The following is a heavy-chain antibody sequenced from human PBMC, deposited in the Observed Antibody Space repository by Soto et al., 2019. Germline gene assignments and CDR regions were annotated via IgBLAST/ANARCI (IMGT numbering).Heavy chain of an antibody. CDR2: IWYDGSSK. Sequence: QPGGSLRLSCAASGFTFSSSGMHWVRQAPGKGLEWVAVIWYDGSSKYYADSVKGRFTISRDNSKNTLYLQMNSLRAEDTAVYYCAKGLLYDSSGYYTRLDYWGQGTLVTVSS. J-gene: IGHJ4*02. CDR1: GFTFSSSG. V-gene: IGHV3-30*02. D-gene: IGHD3-22*01. CDR3: AKGLLYDSSGYYTRLDY.